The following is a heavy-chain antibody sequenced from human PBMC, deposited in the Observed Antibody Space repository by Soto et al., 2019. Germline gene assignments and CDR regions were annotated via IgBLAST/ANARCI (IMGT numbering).Heavy chain of an antibody. D-gene: IGHD2-2*01. Sequence: QVQLQESGPGLAKPSGTLSLTCAVSSGSISSSNWWSWVRQPPGMGLEWIGEIHLSGATNYNPSLKSRVTISVDKSKNQFSLNLSSVTAADTAVYYCARHGYGYQFDYWGQGTPVTVSA. CDR2: IHLSGAT. V-gene: IGHV4-4*02. CDR3: ARHGYGYQFDY. CDR1: SGSISSSNW. J-gene: IGHJ4*02.